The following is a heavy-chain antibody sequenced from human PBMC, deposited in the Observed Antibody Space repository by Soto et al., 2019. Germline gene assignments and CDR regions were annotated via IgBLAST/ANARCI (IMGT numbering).Heavy chain of an antibody. CDR1: GGSISSGGYY. CDR2: IYYSGST. CDR3: AREREQLVYFDY. D-gene: IGHD6-13*01. Sequence: SETLSLTCTVSGGSISSGGYYWSWIRQHPGKGLEWIGYIYYSGSTYYNPSLKSRVTISVDTSKNQFSLKLSSVTAADTAVYYCAREREQLVYFDYWGQGTLVTVSS. J-gene: IGHJ4*02. V-gene: IGHV4-31*03.